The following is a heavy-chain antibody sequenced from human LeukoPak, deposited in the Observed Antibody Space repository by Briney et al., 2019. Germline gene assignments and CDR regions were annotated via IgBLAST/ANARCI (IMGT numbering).Heavy chain of an antibody. CDR1: GFTFSSYA. Sequence: GGSLRLSCAASGFTFSSYAMSWVRQAPGKGLEWVSAISGSGGSTYYADSVKGRLTISRDNSKNTLYLQMNSLRAEDTAVYYCAKDPRRVGATPTWGQGTLVTVSS. D-gene: IGHD1-26*01. CDR3: AKDPRRVGATPT. V-gene: IGHV3-23*01. J-gene: IGHJ5*02. CDR2: ISGSGGST.